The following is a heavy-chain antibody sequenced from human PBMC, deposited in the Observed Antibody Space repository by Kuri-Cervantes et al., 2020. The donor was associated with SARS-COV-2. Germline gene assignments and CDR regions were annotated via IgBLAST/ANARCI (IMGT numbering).Heavy chain of an antibody. Sequence: GESLKISCAASGFTFSSYAMHWVRQAPGKGLEWVAVISYDGSNKYYADSVKGRFTISRDNSKNTLYLQMNSLRAEDTAVYYCASQTEIYGSGSYYFDYWGREPWSPSPQ. V-gene: IGHV3-30-3*01. CDR3: ASQTEIYGSGSYYFDY. J-gene: IGHJ4*02. CDR2: ISYDGSNK. CDR1: GFTFSSYA. D-gene: IGHD3-10*01.